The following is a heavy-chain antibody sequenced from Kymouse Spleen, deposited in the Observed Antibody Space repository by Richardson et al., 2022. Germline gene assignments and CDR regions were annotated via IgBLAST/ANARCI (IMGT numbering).Heavy chain of an antibody. J-gene: IGHJ4*02. CDR2: IYYSGST. CDR1: GGSISSSSYY. CDR3: ARQGVYNNSPNHRSYFDY. Sequence: QLQLQESGPGLVKPSETLSLTCTVSGGSISSSSYYWGWIRQPPGKGLEWIGSIYYSGSTYYNPSLKSRVTISVDTSKNQFSLKLSSVTAADTAVYYCARQGVYNNSPNHRSYFDYWGQGTLVTVSS. D-gene: IGHD4-23*01. V-gene: IGHV4-39*01.